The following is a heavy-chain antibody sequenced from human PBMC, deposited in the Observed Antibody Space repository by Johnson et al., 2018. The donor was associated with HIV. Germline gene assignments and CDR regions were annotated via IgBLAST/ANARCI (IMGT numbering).Heavy chain of an antibody. D-gene: IGHD6-19*01. J-gene: IGHJ3*02. CDR2: ISYDGSNK. CDR1: GFNFSKFG. V-gene: IGHV3-30*19. CDR3: ARGIAVSNWVDI. Sequence: QMQLVESGGRVVQPGRSLRLSCAASGFNFSKFGMHWVRQAPGKGLQWVAVISYDGSNKYYADSVKGRFTISRDNSKNTLYLQMNSLRAEDTAVYYCARGIAVSNWVDIWGQGTMVTVSS.